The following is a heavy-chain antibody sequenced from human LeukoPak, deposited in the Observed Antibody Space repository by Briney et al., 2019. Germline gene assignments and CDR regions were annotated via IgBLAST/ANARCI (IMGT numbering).Heavy chain of an antibody. J-gene: IGHJ6*03. CDR2: INWNGIST. Sequence: RPGGSLRLSCAASGFRFDDYGMTWVRQAPGKGLEWVSGINWNGISTGYADSVKGRFTISRDNAKNSLYLQMNSLRAEDTAFYYCARAPLTRYWYESSFDHDTFYYYMDVWGKGTTVTVSS. CDR1: GFRFDDYG. D-gene: IGHD3-22*01. CDR3: ARAPLTRYWYESSFDHDTFYYYMDV. V-gene: IGHV3-20*04.